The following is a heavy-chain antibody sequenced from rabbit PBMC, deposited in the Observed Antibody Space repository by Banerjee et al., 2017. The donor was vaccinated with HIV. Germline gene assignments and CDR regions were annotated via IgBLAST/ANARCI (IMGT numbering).Heavy chain of an antibody. Sequence: QELVESGGGLVQPGGSLKLSCKASRFDFSTYSMSWVRQAPGKGLEWIGYIVPIFGITYYANWVNGRFSISRENAQNTVSLQMTSLTAADTATYFCARDGAGGSYFALWGPGTLVTVS. CDR3: ARDGAGGSYFAL. CDR2: IVPIFGIT. CDR1: RFDFSTYS. V-gene: IGHV1S7*01. J-gene: IGHJ4*01. D-gene: IGHD8-1*01.